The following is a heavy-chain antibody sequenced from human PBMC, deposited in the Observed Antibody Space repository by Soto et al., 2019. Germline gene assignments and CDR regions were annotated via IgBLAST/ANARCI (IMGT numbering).Heavy chain of an antibody. D-gene: IGHD1-26*01. V-gene: IGHV4-4*02. CDR2: IFHSVST. Sequence: QVQLQESGPGLVKPSGTLSLTCAVFGGSIGNSNWWTWVRQPPGKGRDWIGEIFHSVSTNYNSSLMGRVTISVDKANNQFSLKLSAVTAADTAVYYCAHRPIVGAAIWGQGTLVTVSS. CDR3: AHRPIVGAAI. J-gene: IGHJ4*02. CDR1: GGSIGNSNW.